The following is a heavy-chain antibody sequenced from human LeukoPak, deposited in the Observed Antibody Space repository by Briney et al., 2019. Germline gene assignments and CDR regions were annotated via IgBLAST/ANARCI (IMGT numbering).Heavy chain of an antibody. Sequence: ASVKVSCKASGYTFTGYYMHWVRQAPGQGLEWMGWINPNSGGTNYAQKFQGRVTMTRDTSTSTAYVELNSLRSDDTAVYFCARLNSGNLRGILYWGQGSLVTVSS. CDR2: INPNSGGT. D-gene: IGHD3-10*01. J-gene: IGHJ4*02. CDR1: GYTFTGYY. V-gene: IGHV1-2*02. CDR3: ARLNSGNLRGILY.